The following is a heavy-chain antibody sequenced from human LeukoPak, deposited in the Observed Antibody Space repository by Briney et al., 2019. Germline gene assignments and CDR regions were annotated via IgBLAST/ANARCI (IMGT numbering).Heavy chain of an antibody. V-gene: IGHV4-34*01. CDR1: GGSFNNYY. CDR2: INHSGTT. Sequence: PSETLSLTCAVYGGSFNNYYWSWIRQAPGKGLQWIGEINHSGTTNYNPSLQSRVTMSVDTSKSQISLKLNSVTAADTAVYYCAREGSYLGSGSPPLDYWGQGTLVTVSS. CDR3: AREGSYLGSGSPPLDY. D-gene: IGHD3-10*01. J-gene: IGHJ4*02.